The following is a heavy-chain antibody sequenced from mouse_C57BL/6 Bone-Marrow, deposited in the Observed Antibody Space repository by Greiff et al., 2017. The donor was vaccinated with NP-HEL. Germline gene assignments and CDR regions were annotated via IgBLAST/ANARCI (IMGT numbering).Heavy chain of an antibody. V-gene: IGHV7-3*01. J-gene: IGHJ4*01. CDR2: IRNKANGYTT. Sequence: EVKLMESGGGLVQPGGSLSLSCAASGFTFTDYYMSWVRQPPGKALEWLGFIRNKANGYTTEYSASVKGRFTISRDNSQSILYLQMNALRAEDSATYYCARYLTHTFYYAIDYWGQGTSVTVSS. CDR1: GFTFTDYY. CDR3: ARYLTHTFYYAIDY. D-gene: IGHD6-1*01.